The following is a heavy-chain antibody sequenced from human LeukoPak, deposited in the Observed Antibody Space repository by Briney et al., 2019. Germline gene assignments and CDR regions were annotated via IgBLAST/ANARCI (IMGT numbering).Heavy chain of an antibody. CDR1: GYTFTSYD. V-gene: IGHV1-8*01. CDR2: MNPNSGNT. D-gene: IGHD6-13*01. CDR3: ARASGGLAAAGTNAFDI. Sequence: ASVKVSCKASGYTFTSYDINWVRQATGQGLEWMGWMNPNSGNTGYARKFQGRVTMTRNTSISTAYMELSSLRSEDTAVYYCARASGGLAAAGTNAFDIWGQGTMVTVSS. J-gene: IGHJ3*02.